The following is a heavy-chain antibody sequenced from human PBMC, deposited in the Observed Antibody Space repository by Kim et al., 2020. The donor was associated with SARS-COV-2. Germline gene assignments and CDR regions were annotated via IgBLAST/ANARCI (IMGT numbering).Heavy chain of an antibody. CDR3: ARDVQFWTGGTSAP. V-gene: IGHV3-74*01. CDR1: GFIFSSYW. J-gene: IGHJ5*02. CDR2: IKSDGSST. Sequence: GGSLRVSCTASGFIFSSYWMYWVRQAPGKGLVWVSRIKSDGSSTSYADSVKGRFTISRDNAKNTLYLQMNSLRAEDTAVYYCARDVQFWTGGTSAPWGQGTLVTISS. D-gene: IGHD2-2*01.